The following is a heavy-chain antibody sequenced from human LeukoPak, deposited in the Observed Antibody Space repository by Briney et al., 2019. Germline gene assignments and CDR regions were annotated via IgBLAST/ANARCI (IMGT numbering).Heavy chain of an antibody. V-gene: IGHV3-23*01. CDR2: ISGSGGST. J-gene: IGHJ4*02. CDR1: GFTFSSYA. Sequence: GGSLRLSCAASGFTFSSYAMNWVRQAPGKGLEWASGISGSGGSTYYADSVKGRFTISRDNSKSTLYLQMNSLRAEDTAVYYCAKDSAEYYYDSSGSYYFDYWDQGTLVTVSS. D-gene: IGHD3-22*01. CDR3: AKDSAEYYYDSSGSYYFDY.